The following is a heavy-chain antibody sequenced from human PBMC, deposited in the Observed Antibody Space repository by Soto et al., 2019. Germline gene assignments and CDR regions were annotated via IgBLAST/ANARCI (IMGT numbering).Heavy chain of an antibody. D-gene: IGHD3-16*01. Sequence: GGSLRLSCAASGFTFSDHYMDWVRQAPGKGLEWVGRTRNKANSYTTEYAAAGKGRFTISRDESKNSLHLQMKSLKTEDTAVYYCARAAWLTPYYYYYMDVWGKGTTVTVSS. CDR2: TRNKANSYTT. V-gene: IGHV3-72*01. CDR1: GFTFSDHY. CDR3: ARAAWLTPYYYYYMDV. J-gene: IGHJ6*03.